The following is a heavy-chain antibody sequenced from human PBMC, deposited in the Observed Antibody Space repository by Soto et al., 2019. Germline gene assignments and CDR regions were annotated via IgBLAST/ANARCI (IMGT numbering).Heavy chain of an antibody. Sequence: QVQLVQSGAEVKKPGSSVKVSCKASGGTFSSYAISWVRQAPGQGLEWMGGIIPIFGTANYAQKFQGRVTITADESTSTAYRELSSLRSEDTAVYYCARDLAYCGGDCYRDAFDIWGQGTMVTVSS. CDR3: ARDLAYCGGDCYRDAFDI. CDR2: IIPIFGTA. CDR1: GGTFSSYA. V-gene: IGHV1-69*01. D-gene: IGHD2-21*02. J-gene: IGHJ3*02.